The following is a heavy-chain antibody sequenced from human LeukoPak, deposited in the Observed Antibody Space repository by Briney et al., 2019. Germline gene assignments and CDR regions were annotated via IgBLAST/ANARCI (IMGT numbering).Heavy chain of an antibody. V-gene: IGHV3-23*01. CDR1: GFTFSSYA. CDR3: ARPLMYYYGSETYFWFDP. D-gene: IGHD3-10*01. J-gene: IGHJ5*02. Sequence: GGSLRLSCAASGFTFSSYAMSWVRQAPGKGLEWVSAISGSGGSTYYADSVKGRFTISRDNSKNTLYLQMNSLRAEDTAVYYCARPLMYYYGSETYFWFDPWGQGTLVTVSS. CDR2: ISGSGGST.